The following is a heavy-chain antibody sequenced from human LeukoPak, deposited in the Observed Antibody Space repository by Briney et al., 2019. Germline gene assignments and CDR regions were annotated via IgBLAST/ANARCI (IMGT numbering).Heavy chain of an antibody. CDR1: GFTFSDYY. CDR2: MSSRGYPT. Sequence: GGSLRLSCLASGFTFSDYYMSWVRQAPGKGLEWISYMSSRGYPTYYAESVKGRSTIPRDNAKNTLYLQMHNLRTDDTAVYFCARVGIALTSPFDYWGPGTLVAVSS. D-gene: IGHD1-1*01. J-gene: IGHJ4*02. CDR3: ARVGIALTSPFDY. V-gene: IGHV3-11*01.